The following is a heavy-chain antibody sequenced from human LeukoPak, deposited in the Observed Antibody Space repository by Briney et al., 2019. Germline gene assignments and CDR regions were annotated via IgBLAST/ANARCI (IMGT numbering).Heavy chain of an antibody. CDR1: GFTFSSYD. CDR2: IGTAGDT. J-gene: IGHJ4*02. V-gene: IGHV3-13*01. Sequence: GGSLRLSCAASGFTFSSYDMHWVRQATGKGLEWVSAIGTAGDTYYPGSVKGRFTISRENAKNSLYLQMNSLRAEDTAVYYCAKVQYCSGGTCFPQLTPDYGGQGTLVTGSS. D-gene: IGHD2-15*01. CDR3: AKVQYCSGGTCFPQLTPDY.